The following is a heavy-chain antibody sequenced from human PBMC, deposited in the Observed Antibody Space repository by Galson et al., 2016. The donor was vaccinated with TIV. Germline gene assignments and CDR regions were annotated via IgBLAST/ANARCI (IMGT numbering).Heavy chain of an antibody. D-gene: IGHD3-10*01. Sequence: QSGAEVKKPGESLRISCQGSGYTFTAHYLSWVRQMPGKGLEWMGRLDPSDSYTHYSPSFQGRVTFSVDRSIGTAYLHRNNLKPSDTALYYCARHIRPTIRGVLYPSDYWGQGTLVTVSA. CDR3: ARHIRPTIRGVLYPSDY. CDR2: LDPSDSYT. J-gene: IGHJ4*02. CDR1: GYTFTAHY. V-gene: IGHV5-10-1*01.